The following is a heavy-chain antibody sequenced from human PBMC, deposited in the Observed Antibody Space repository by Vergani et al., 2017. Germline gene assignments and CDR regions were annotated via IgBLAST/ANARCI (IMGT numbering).Heavy chain of an antibody. Sequence: QVQLVESGGDVVQPGRSLRRSCAASGFTFSNYAMHWVRQAPGKGLEWVAIISYDGSNKYYADSVKGRFTISRDNSKNTLYLQMNSLRGEDTAVFYCARDRWLYGITYYFDSWGQGTLVTVSS. CDR1: GFTFSNYA. V-gene: IGHV3-30-3*01. CDR2: ISYDGSNK. D-gene: IGHD1-14*01. J-gene: IGHJ4*02. CDR3: ARDRWLYGITYYFDS.